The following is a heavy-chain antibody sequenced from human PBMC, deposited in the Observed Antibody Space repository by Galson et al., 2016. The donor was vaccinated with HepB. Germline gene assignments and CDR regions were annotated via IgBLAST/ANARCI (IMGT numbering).Heavy chain of an antibody. D-gene: IGHD3-10*01. CDR3: GKRDLLWFGDPHAFDV. CDR1: GFTFTNYG. Sequence: SLRLSCAASGFTFTNYGMNWLRQAPGKGLEWVAYISNDGSKRYFADSVKGRFTISRDNSKNTLFLHMSSMRAEDTAVYYCGKRDLLWFGDPHAFDVWGQGTIVTVSS. V-gene: IGHV3-30*18. J-gene: IGHJ3*01. CDR2: ISNDGSKR.